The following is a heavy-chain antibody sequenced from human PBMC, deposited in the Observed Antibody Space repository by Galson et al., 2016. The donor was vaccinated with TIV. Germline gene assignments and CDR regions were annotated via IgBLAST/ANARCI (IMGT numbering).Heavy chain of an antibody. CDR1: GYTFSDYY. V-gene: IGHV1-2*04. Sequence: SVKVSCKASGYTFSDYYMHWVRQAPGQGLEWMGWINPNTGGTNYAQKFQGWVSMTRYTSINTAYMELSRLKSDDTAVYYCARDDGYTSGSDYWGQGTQVTVSS. CDR3: ARDDGYTSGSDY. J-gene: IGHJ4*02. D-gene: IGHD6-19*01. CDR2: INPNTGGT.